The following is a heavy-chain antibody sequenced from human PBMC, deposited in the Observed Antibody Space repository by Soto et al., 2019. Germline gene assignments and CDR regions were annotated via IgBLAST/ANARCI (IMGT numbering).Heavy chain of an antibody. CDR3: AIDAREARVVY. CDR1: GFTFSSYS. D-gene: IGHD2-15*01. CDR2: ISSSSSTI. Sequence: EVQLVESGGGLVQPGGSLRLSCAASGFTFSSYSMNWVRQAPGKGLEWVSYISSSSSTIYYAESVKGRFTISRDNAKNSLYLQMNSLRAEDTAVYYCAIDAREARVVYWGQGTLVTVSS. V-gene: IGHV3-48*01. J-gene: IGHJ4*02.